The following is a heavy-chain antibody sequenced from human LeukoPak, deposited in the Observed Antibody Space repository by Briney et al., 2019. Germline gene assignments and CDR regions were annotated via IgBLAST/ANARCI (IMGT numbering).Heavy chain of an antibody. V-gene: IGHV4-34*01. CDR2: VHHSGSA. D-gene: IGHD2-15*01. CDR1: GGSLSAYY. Sequence: SETLSLTCAVYGGSLSAYYWSWIRQPPGKGREWMGEVHHSGSANYNPSLKSRVTMSVDTSKNQFSLKLSSVTAADTAVYYCARSPRYCSGGSCYFLHYWGQGTLVTVSS. J-gene: IGHJ4*02. CDR3: ARSPRYCSGGSCYFLHY.